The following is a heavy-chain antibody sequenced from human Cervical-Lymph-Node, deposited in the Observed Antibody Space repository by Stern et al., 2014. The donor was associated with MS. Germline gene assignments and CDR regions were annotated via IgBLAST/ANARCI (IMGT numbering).Heavy chain of an antibody. CDR1: GFSLSFSW. J-gene: IGHJ4*01. CDR3: ATQRWAIFDY. CDR2: INPDGTKK. D-gene: IGHD2-2*01. Sequence: EDQLVESGGGFVQPGGSPRLFCTASGFSLSFSWMACVRQAPGKGLEWVANINPDGTKKFYVDSVKGRFSISIDNAENSMSLQVNNLRVEDTAVYYCATQRWAIFDYWGRGTPVTVSP. V-gene: IGHV3-7*01.